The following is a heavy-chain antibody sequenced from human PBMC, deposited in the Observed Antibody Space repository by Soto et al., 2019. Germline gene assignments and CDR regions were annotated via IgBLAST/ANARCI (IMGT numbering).Heavy chain of an antibody. V-gene: IGHV1-18*01. CDR1: GYTFTSYG. J-gene: IGHJ4*02. D-gene: IGHD6-13*01. Sequence: QVQLVQSGAEVKKPGASVKVSCKASGYTFTSYGISWVRQAPGQGLEWMGWISAYNGNTNYAQKLQGRVTMTTDTSTSTAYMELXXLRSDXTAVXXCARARPVAAGDIFDYWGQGTLVTVSS. CDR3: ARARPVAAGDIFDY. CDR2: ISAYNGNT.